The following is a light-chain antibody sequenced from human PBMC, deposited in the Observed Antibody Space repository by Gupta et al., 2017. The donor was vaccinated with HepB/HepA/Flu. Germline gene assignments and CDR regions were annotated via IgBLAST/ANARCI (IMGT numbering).Light chain of an antibody. Sequence: SYELTQPPSVSVSPGPTASTPCPGDKLGDKYACWYQQKPGQSPVLVIYQDSKRPSGIPERFSGSNSGNTATLTISGTQAMDEADYYCQAWDSSTASVVFGGGTKLTVL. J-gene: IGLJ2*01. CDR2: QDS. CDR3: QAWDSSTASVV. V-gene: IGLV3-1*01. CDR1: KLGDKY.